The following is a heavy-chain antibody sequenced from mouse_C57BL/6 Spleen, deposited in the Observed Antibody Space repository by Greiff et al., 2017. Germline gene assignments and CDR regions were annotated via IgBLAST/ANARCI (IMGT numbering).Heavy chain of an antibody. D-gene: IGHD2-4*01. CDR3: AIYYDYDWFAY. Sequence: VQLQQSGAELAKPGASVKLSCKASGYTFTSYWMHWVKQRPGQGLEWIGYIDPSSGYTKYNQKFKDKATLTADKSSSTAYMQLSSLTYVDSAVYYCAIYYDYDWFAYWGQGTLVTVSA. CDR1: GYTFTSYW. V-gene: IGHV1-7*01. J-gene: IGHJ3*01. CDR2: IDPSSGYT.